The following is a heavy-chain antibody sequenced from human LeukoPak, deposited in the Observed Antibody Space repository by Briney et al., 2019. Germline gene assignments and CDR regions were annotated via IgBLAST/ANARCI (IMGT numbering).Heavy chain of an antibody. CDR1: GYTFTSYG. Sequence: ASVKVSCKASGYTFTSYGISWVRQAPGQGLEWMGWISAYNGNTNYAQKLQGRVTMTTDTSTSTAYMELRSLRSDDTAVYYCARNLLLTDYGGQRTYFDYWGQGTLVTVSS. J-gene: IGHJ4*02. V-gene: IGHV1-18*01. D-gene: IGHD4-23*01. CDR3: ARNLLLTDYGGQRTYFDY. CDR2: ISAYNGNT.